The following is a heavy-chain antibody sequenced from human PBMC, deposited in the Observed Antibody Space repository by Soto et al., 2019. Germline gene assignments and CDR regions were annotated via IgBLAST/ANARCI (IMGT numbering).Heavy chain of an antibody. CDR1: GFTFSSYA. J-gene: IGHJ6*02. Sequence: GGSLRLSCAASGFTFSSYAMHWVRQAPGKGLEWVAVISYDGSNKYYADSVKGRFTISRDNSKNTLYLQMNSLRAEDTAVYYCATTKTPQLWFGESHYYYYGMDVWGQGTTVTVSS. CDR2: ISYDGSNK. D-gene: IGHD3-10*01. V-gene: IGHV3-30-3*01. CDR3: ATTKTPQLWFGESHYYYYGMDV.